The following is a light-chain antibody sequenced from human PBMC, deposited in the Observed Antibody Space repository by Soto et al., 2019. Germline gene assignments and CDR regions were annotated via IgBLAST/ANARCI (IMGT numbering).Light chain of an antibody. Sequence: DIQMTQSASTLSASVGDSVTIACRASQSMSSWLAWYQQKPGIAPKLLISDASSLESGVPSRFSGSGSGTEFTLTISSLQPDDFATYYCQHYETYPAFGQGTKVEIK. CDR2: DAS. J-gene: IGKJ1*01. V-gene: IGKV1-5*01. CDR1: QSMSSW. CDR3: QHYETYPA.